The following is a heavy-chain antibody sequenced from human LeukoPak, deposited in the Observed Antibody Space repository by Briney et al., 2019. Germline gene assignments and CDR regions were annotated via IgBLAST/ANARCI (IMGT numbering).Heavy chain of an antibody. Sequence: ASIKVSCKASGYTFTNYGFSWVRQAPGQGLEWMGWISTYSGNTNYAQQVQGRVTMTSDTSTSTVYMELRSLKSDDTAVYYCARVWGYYYDSSGYSDFDYWGQGTLVTVSS. J-gene: IGHJ4*02. V-gene: IGHV1-18*04. CDR2: ISTYSGNT. CDR3: ARVWGYYYDSSGYSDFDY. D-gene: IGHD3-22*01. CDR1: GYTFTNYG.